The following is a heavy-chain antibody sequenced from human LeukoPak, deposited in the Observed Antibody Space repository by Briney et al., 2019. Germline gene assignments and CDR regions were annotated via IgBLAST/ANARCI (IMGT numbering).Heavy chain of an antibody. J-gene: IGHJ5*02. CDR3: ARDHPLRGFDP. CDR1: GYILTGYY. Sequence: ASVKVSCKASGYILTGYYMHWVRQAPGQGLEWMGWINPNSGDTNYAQKFQGRVTMTRDTSISTAYMELSRLRSDDTAVYYCARDHPLRGFDPWGQGTLVTVSS. V-gene: IGHV1-2*02. CDR2: INPNSGDT.